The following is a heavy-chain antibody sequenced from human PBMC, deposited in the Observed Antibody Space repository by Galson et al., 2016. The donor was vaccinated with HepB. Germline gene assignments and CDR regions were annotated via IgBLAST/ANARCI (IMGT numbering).Heavy chain of an antibody. V-gene: IGHV3-23*01. CDR3: AKASGSSTSNWFDP. D-gene: IGHD6-13*01. Sequence: SLRLSCAASGFTFNNYAMSWVRQAPGKGLEWVSGISTSGVNTYHADSVKGRFTISRDNSKNTLFLQMHSLRAEDTALYYCAKASGSSTSNWFDPWSQGTLVTVSS. CDR1: GFTFNNYA. CDR2: ISTSGVNT. J-gene: IGHJ5*02.